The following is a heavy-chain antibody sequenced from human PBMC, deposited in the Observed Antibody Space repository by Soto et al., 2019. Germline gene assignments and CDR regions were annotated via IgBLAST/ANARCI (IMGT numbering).Heavy chain of an antibody. CDR1: GGTFSSYA. V-gene: IGHV1-69*13. J-gene: IGHJ6*02. Sequence: SVKVSCKASGGTFSSYAISWVRQAPGQGLEWMGGIIPIFGTANYAQKFQGRVTITADESTSTAYMELSSLRSEDTAVYYCARGETIVVVPAAVADYYGMDVWGQGTTVTVSS. CDR3: ARGETIVVVPAAVADYYGMDV. D-gene: IGHD2-2*01. CDR2: IIPIFGTA.